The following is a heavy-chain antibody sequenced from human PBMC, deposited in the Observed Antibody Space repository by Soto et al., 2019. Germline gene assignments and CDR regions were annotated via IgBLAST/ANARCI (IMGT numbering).Heavy chain of an antibody. CDR3: AREGLKGLLEHYFDY. D-gene: IGHD2-15*01. CDR1: GFTFSSYG. Sequence: QVQLVESGGGVVQPGRSLRLSCAASGFTFSSYGMHWVRQAPGKGLEWVAVIWYDGSNKYYADSVKGRFTISRDNSKNTLYLQMNSLRAEDTAVYYCAREGLKGLLEHYFDYWGQGSLVTVSS. CDR2: IWYDGSNK. V-gene: IGHV3-33*01. J-gene: IGHJ4*02.